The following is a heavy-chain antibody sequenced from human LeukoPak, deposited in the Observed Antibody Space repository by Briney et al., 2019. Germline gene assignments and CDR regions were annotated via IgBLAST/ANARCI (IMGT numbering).Heavy chain of an antibody. CDR2: IYHSGST. CDR3: ARGTTVTTPYYYYGMDV. D-gene: IGHD4-17*01. Sequence: SETLSLTCAVSGGSISSGGYSWSWIRQPPGKGLEWIGYIYHSGSTYYNPSLKSRVTISVDRSKNQFSLKLSSVTAADTAVYYCARGTTVTTPYYYYGMDVWGQGTTVTVSS. V-gene: IGHV4-30-2*01. J-gene: IGHJ6*02. CDR1: GGSISSGGYS.